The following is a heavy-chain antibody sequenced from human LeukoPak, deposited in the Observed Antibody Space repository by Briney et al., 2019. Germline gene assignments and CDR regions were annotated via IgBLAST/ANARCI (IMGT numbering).Heavy chain of an antibody. J-gene: IGHJ4*02. Sequence: SETLSLTCTVSGGSISSSSYFWGWIRQPPGKGLEWIGSIYYSGSTYYNPSLKSRVTISVDTSKNQFSLKLSSVTAADTAVYYCARRRSPGKIFDYWGQGALVTVSS. CDR3: ARRRSPGKIFDY. CDR1: GGSISSSSYF. V-gene: IGHV4-39*01. CDR2: IYYSGST. D-gene: IGHD3-10*01.